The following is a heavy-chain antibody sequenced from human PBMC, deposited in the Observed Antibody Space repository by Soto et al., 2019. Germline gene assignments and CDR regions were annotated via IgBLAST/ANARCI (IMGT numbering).Heavy chain of an antibody. CDR1: GFTFSDYA. CDR2: ISGGGFDS. Sequence: GGSLRLSCAPSGFTFSDYAMSWVRQAPGKGLEWVSTISGGGFDSHYADSVKGRFTISRDNVKDTLYIQMNSLRVEDTAVYYCAKDPSTGSADYWGQGTLVTVSS. V-gene: IGHV3-23*01. D-gene: IGHD3-9*01. CDR3: AKDPSTGSADY. J-gene: IGHJ4*02.